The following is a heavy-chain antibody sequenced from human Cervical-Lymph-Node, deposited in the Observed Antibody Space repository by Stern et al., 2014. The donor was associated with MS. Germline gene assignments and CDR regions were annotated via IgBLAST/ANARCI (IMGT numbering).Heavy chain of an antibody. V-gene: IGHV1-69*09. D-gene: IGHD6-19*01. Sequence: VQLEESGAEVKKPGSSVKVSCKASGGTFSSYAISWVRQAPGQGLEWMGRIIPLLGKANYARKVQGRVTITADKSTSTADMDLSSLRAEDTAVYYCARGGGDSSGWYRYYFDYWGQGTLVTVSS. CDR2: IIPLLGKA. J-gene: IGHJ4*02. CDR3: ARGGGDSSGWYRYYFDY. CDR1: GGTFSSYA.